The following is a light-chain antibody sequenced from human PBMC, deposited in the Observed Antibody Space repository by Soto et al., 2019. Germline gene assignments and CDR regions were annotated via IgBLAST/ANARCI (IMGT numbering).Light chain of an antibody. CDR3: QSYDSSLRGV. CDR2: GNT. CDR1: TSNIGAGYD. V-gene: IGLV1-40*01. J-gene: IGLJ2*01. Sequence: QPVLTQPPSVSGAPGQRVTISCTGSTSNIGAGYDVHWYQHLPGTVPKLVIYGNTNRPSGVPDRFSGSKSGTSASLAITGLQVEDEADYYCQSYDSSLRGVFGGGTKLTVL.